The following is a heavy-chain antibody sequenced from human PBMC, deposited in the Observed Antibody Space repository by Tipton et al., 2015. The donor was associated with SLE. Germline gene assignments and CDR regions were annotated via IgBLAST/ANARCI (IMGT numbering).Heavy chain of an antibody. V-gene: IGHV3-30*04. CDR2: ISFDGSNK. Sequence: SLRLSCAASGFGFNSYAMNWVRQAPGKGLEWVAVISFDGSNKHYADSVRGRSTVSRDNSNNTLYLQMNSLRAEDTAVYYCARGDCSGGRCAFDYWCQGSRVTVSS. J-gene: IGHJ4*02. D-gene: IGHD2-15*01. CDR3: ARGDCSGGRCAFDY. CDR1: GFGFNSYA.